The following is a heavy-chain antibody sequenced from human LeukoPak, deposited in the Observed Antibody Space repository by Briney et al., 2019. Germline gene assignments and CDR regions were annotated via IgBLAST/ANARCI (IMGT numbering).Heavy chain of an antibody. J-gene: IGHJ5*02. V-gene: IGHV1-2*02. CDR1: GYSFTGYY. D-gene: IGHD2-21*02. Sequence: ASVTVSCKASGYSFTGYYMHWVRQAPGQGLEWMGWISPNSGGTNYAQKFQGRVTMTRDTSISTAYMELSSLRSDYTAVYYCARDPGVTNWFDPWGQGTLVTVSS. CDR3: ARDPGVTNWFDP. CDR2: ISPNSGGT.